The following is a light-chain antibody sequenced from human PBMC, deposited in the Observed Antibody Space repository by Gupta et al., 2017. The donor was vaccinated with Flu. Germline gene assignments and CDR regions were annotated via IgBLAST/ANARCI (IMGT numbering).Light chain of an antibody. CDR1: QSVSSD. Sequence: GEGATISCRASQSVSSDLAWYQQKPGQAPRLLIYGASTRATGVPARFSGGGSGTEFSLTISSLQSEDFAVYYCQQYTTWPLTFGGGTKVEIE. CDR3: QQYTTWPLT. J-gene: IGKJ4*01. CDR2: GAS. V-gene: IGKV3-15*01.